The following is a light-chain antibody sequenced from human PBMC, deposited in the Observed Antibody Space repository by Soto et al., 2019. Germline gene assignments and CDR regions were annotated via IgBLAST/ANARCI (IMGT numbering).Light chain of an antibody. CDR1: QSVSSN. CDR3: QQYDNWPRT. J-gene: IGKJ1*01. CDR2: GAS. Sequence: EIVMTQSPATLSVSPGERATLSCSASQSVSSNLAWYQQRPGQAPRVLIYGASTRAAGIPAMFSGSGSGTEFTLTIRSLQSEYFAVYYCQQYDNWPRTFGKGTKVHIK. V-gene: IGKV3-15*01.